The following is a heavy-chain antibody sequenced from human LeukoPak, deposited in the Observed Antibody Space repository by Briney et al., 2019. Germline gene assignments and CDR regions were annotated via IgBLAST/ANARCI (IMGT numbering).Heavy chain of an antibody. V-gene: IGHV3-23*01. Sequence: GGSLRLSCAASGFTVSSNYMSWVRQAPGKGLEWVSAISGTGDSTYYADSVKGRFTISRDNSKNTLSLQINSLRAEDTGVYFCAKAYATVTVFDYFHYWGQGTLVTVSS. CDR3: AKAYATVTVFDYFHY. CDR1: GFTVSSNY. CDR2: ISGTGDST. J-gene: IGHJ4*02. D-gene: IGHD4-17*01.